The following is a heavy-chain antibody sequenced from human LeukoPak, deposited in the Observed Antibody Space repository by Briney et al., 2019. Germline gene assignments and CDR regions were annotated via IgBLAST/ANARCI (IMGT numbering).Heavy chain of an antibody. CDR3: AKAGAVVVVAAKYFDS. CDR1: GYTFTTYN. CDR2: ISGYNGNT. D-gene: IGHD2-15*01. J-gene: IGHJ4*02. Sequence: GASVKVSCKASGYTFTTYNINWVRQAPGQGLEWMGWISGYNGNTNYAQKLQGRVTMTTDTSTSTAYMELRSLKSDDTAVYYCAKAGAVVVVAAKYFDSWGQGTLVTVSS. V-gene: IGHV1-18*01.